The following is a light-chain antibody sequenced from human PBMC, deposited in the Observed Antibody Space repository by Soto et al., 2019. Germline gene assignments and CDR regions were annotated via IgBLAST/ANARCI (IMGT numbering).Light chain of an antibody. Sequence: DIVMTQSPLSLPVTPGEPASISCRSSQSLLHSNGYNYLDWYLQKPGQSPQLLIYLGSNRASGVPDRFSGSGSGTDFTLKIIRVEAEDVGVYYCMQALQTPYTFGQGTKVEIK. J-gene: IGKJ2*01. CDR2: LGS. V-gene: IGKV2-28*01. CDR1: QSLLHSNGYNY. CDR3: MQALQTPYT.